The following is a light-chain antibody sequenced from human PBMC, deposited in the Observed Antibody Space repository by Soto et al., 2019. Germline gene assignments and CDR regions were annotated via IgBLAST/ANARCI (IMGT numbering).Light chain of an antibody. CDR3: QQYSNWPPDYT. V-gene: IGKV3-15*01. CDR2: DAS. Sequence: EIVMTQSPAPLSVSPGERATLSCSASQSVNGNLAWYQQKRGQAPRLLISDASARASGVPARFSGSGSGTECTLTISSLQSEDFAVYYCQQYSNWPPDYTFGQGTKLDIK. J-gene: IGKJ2*01. CDR1: QSVNGN.